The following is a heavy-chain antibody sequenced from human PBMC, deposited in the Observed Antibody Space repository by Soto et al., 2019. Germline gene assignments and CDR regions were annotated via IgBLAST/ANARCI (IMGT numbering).Heavy chain of an antibody. CDR1: GGSFSGYY. CDR2: INHSGST. D-gene: IGHD2-15*01. CDR3: ARGRGCSGGSCYYSYYYGMDV. Sequence: SETLSLTCAVYGGSFSGYYWSWIRQPPGKGLGWIGEINHSGSTNYNPSLKSRVTISVDTSKNQFSLKLSSVTAADTAVYYCARGRGCSGGSCYYSYYYGMDVWGQGTTVTVSS. J-gene: IGHJ6*02. V-gene: IGHV4-34*01.